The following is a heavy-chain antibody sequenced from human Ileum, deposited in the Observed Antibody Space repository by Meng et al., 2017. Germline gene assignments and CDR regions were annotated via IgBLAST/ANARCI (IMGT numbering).Heavy chain of an antibody. D-gene: IGHD7-27*01. V-gene: IGHV4-4*07. Sequence: DTAPAMFTTSAARAITCIVSVGLSNSYHGVCIRQSAGKGLEWIRRKSTTGPDHYDPFTKHHPSLKSRGTLSLDPSRNQVSLKLDSLPSADTAVYYCARHPSDWGLNDAFDFWGPEPVVT. CDR1: VGLSNSYH. CDR3: ARHPSDWGLNDAFDF. J-gene: IGHJ3*01. CDR2: KSTTGPDHYDPFT.